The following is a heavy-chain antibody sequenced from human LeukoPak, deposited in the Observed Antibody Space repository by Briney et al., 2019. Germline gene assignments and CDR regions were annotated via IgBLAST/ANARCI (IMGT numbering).Heavy chain of an antibody. D-gene: IGHD3-22*01. J-gene: IGHJ4*02. V-gene: IGHV3-74*01. CDR2: INSDGIST. CDR3: ARDGNYYDSSGPADY. Sequence: GGSLRPSCAASRLTFSRYWMHWVRQAPGKGLVWVSRINSDGISTSYADSVKGRFTISRDNAKNTLYLQMNSLRAEDTAVYYCARDGNYYDSSGPADYWGQGTLVTVSS. CDR1: RLTFSRYW.